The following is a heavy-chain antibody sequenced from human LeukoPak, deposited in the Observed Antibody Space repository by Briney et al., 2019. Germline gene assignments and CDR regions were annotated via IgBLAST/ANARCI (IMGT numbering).Heavy chain of an antibody. CDR3: AKDLDIVVVPAAIWAYYYYGMDV. Sequence: PGGSLRLSCAASGFTFSSYAMSWVRQAPGKGLEWVSAISGIGGSTYYADSVKGRFTISRDNSKNTLYLQMNSLRAEDTAVYYCAKDLDIVVVPAAIWAYYYYGMDVWGQGTTVTVSS. D-gene: IGHD2-2*01. CDR2: ISGIGGST. CDR1: GFTFSSYA. V-gene: IGHV3-23*01. J-gene: IGHJ6*02.